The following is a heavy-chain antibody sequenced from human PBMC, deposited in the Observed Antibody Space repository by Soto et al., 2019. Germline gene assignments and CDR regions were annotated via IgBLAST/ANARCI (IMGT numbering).Heavy chain of an antibody. Sequence: TLSLTCFVSGYSITAGGYYWSGIRHHPGKGLEWIGSFYSSGSIIYNPSLRSRVSISGDTSSNQFSMSLTSVTAAETARYYCARMYSSGSGWFHPWGQGTLVTVSS. CDR2: FYSSGSI. CDR3: ARMYSSGSGWFHP. V-gene: IGHV4-31*03. CDR1: GYSITAGGYY. D-gene: IGHD6-19*01. J-gene: IGHJ5*02.